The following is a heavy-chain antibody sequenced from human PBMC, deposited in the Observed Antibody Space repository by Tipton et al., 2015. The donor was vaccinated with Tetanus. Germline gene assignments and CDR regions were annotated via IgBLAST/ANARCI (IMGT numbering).Heavy chain of an antibody. D-gene: IGHD5-18*01. J-gene: IGHJ4*02. Sequence: GLVKPSKTLSLTCSVSGGSFSGYLWSWVRQPSGKGLEWIGEINHSGTTNYNPSLKSRVTISVDTSKNQFSLKLRSVTAADTAVYYCARHLTYTYTSRYFDYWGLGTLVTVSS. CDR3: ARHLTYTYTSRYFDY. CDR2: INHSGTT. CDR1: GGSFSGYL. V-gene: IGHV4-34*01.